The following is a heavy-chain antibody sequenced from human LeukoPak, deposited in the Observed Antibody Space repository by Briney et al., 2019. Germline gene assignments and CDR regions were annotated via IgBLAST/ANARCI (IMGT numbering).Heavy chain of an antibody. D-gene: IGHD1-7*01. V-gene: IGHV3-33*01. CDR1: GFTFSSYG. CDR2: IWYDGSNK. CDR3: VRDQNWNYSHYYYYGMDV. Sequence: GRSLRLSCAASGFTFSSYGMHWVRQAPGKGLEWVAVIWYDGSNKYYADSVKGRFTISRDNSKNTLYLQMNSLRAEDTAVYYCVRDQNWNYSHYYYYGMDVWGQGTTVTVSS. J-gene: IGHJ6*02.